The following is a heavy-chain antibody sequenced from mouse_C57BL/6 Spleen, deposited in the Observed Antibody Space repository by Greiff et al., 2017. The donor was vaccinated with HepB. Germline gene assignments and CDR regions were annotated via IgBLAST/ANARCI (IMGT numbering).Heavy chain of an antibody. CDR2: ISDGGSYT. V-gene: IGHV5-4*01. CDR3: ARDGGTTVVGAFDY. CDR1: GFTFSSYA. Sequence: EVKLVESGGGLVKPGGSLKLSCAASGFTFSSYAMSWVRQTPEKRLEWVATISDGGSYTYYPDNVKGRFTISRDNAKNNLYLQMSHLKSEDTAMYYSARDGGTTVVGAFDYWGQGTTLTVSS. J-gene: IGHJ2*01. D-gene: IGHD1-1*01.